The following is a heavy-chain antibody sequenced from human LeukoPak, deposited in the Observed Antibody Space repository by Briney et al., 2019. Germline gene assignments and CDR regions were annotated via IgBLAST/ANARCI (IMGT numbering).Heavy chain of an antibody. D-gene: IGHD3-3*01. CDR1: GFTFSSYA. V-gene: IGHV3-23*01. CDR2: ISGSGGST. Sequence: PGGYLRLSCAASGFTFSSYAMSWVRQAPGQGLGWVSAISGSGGSTSYADPVQGRLTISRDYSKNTLYLQMNRLRAEDTAVYYCAKGSLRFLEWLDESHYYYYMDVWGKGTTVTVSS. CDR3: AKGSLRFLEWLDESHYYYYMDV. J-gene: IGHJ6*03.